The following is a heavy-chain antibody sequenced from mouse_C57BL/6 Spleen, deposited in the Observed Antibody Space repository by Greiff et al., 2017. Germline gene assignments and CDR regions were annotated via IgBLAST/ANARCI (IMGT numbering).Heavy chain of an antibody. CDR3: ARGSLAY. Sequence: EVQLQQSGGGLVKPGGSLKLSCAASGFTFGDYGMHWVRQAPEKGLEWVAYISSGSSAIYYADTVKGRFTISRDNAKNTLFLQMTRLGSEDTARYYCARGSLAYWGQGTLVTVSA. V-gene: IGHV5-17*01. CDR2: ISSGSSAI. J-gene: IGHJ3*01. CDR1: GFTFGDYG.